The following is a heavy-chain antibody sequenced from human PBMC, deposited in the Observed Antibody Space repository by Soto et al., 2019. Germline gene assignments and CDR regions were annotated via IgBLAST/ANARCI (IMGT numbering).Heavy chain of an antibody. D-gene: IGHD4-17*01. J-gene: IGHJ4*02. Sequence: PGGSLRLSCAASGFTFSGSIMHWVRQASGKGLEWVGRIRIKANNYATSYAASVKGRFTISRDDSKNTAYLQMNSLKTEDTAVYYCTRQTGDYFDSWGQGALVTVS. V-gene: IGHV3-73*01. CDR1: GFTFSGSI. CDR2: IRIKANNYAT. CDR3: TRQTGDYFDS.